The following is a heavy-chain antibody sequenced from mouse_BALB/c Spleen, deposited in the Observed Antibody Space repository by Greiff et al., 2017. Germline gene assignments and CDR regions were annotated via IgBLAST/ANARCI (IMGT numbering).Heavy chain of an antibody. V-gene: IGHV1-7*01. CDR3: TRWSYAMDY. CDR2: INPSTGYT. Sequence: VQLQQSGAELAKPGASVKMSCKASGYTFTSYWMHWVKQRPGQGLEWIGYINPSTGYTEYNQKFKSKATLTVDKSSSTAYMQLSSLTSEDSAVYYCTRWSYAMDYWGQGTSVTVSS. CDR1: GYTFTSYW. J-gene: IGHJ4*01.